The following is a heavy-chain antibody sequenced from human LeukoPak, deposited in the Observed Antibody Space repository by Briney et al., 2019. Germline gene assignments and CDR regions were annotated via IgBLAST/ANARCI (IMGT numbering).Heavy chain of an antibody. Sequence: SEALSLTCTVSGDSISSSSYHWAWIRQPQGKGLEWIGSVYYSGSIYHNPSLKSRVTISEDTSKNQFSLKLSSLTAADTAVYYCARHSWAAWFFDYWGQGTLVTVSS. V-gene: IGHV4-39*01. CDR3: ARHSWAAWFFDY. CDR1: GDSISSSSYH. D-gene: IGHD3-9*01. J-gene: IGHJ4*02. CDR2: VYYSGSI.